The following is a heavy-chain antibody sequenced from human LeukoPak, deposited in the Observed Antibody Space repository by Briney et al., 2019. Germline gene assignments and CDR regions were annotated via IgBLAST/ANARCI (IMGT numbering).Heavy chain of an antibody. Sequence: AAVKVSRKVSRYTLTESSMHWVRQAPGKGRGWMGGFDPEDGETIYAQKFQGRVTMTEDTSTDTAYMELSSLGSEDTAVYCCATRRFLEWSFDYWGQGTLVIVSS. CDR2: FDPEDGET. CDR3: ATRRFLEWSFDY. CDR1: RYTLTESS. V-gene: IGHV1-24*01. J-gene: IGHJ4*02. D-gene: IGHD3-3*01.